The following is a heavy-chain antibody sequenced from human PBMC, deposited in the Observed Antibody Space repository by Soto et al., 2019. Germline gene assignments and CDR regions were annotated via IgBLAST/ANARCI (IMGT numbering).Heavy chain of an antibody. CDR3: ARAIRSCQQKAFDI. V-gene: IGHV1-2*04. CDR1: GHTFSGYY. CDR2: INPDSDGT. Sequence: QLVQSGAEVQKPGASVKVSCKASGHTFSGYYMHWVRQAPGQGLEWMGWINPDSDGTHYAHKFEGWVTMTWDTSISTAYVDLSRLTSDDTAVYYCARAIRSCQQKAFDIWGQGTMVTVSS. D-gene: IGHD3-10*01. J-gene: IGHJ3*02.